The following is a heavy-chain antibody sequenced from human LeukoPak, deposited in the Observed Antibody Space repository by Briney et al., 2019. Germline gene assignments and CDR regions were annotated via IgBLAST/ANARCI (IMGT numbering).Heavy chain of an antibody. V-gene: IGHV3-11*01. Sequence: GGSLRLSRAASGFTFSDYYMSWIRQAPGKGLEWVSYISSSGSTIYYADSVKGRFTISRDNAKNSLYLQMNSLRAEDTAVYYCATGQPGDYGDYPVCWGQGTLVTVSS. D-gene: IGHD4-17*01. CDR2: ISSSGSTI. J-gene: IGHJ4*02. CDR1: GFTFSDYY. CDR3: ATGQPGDYGDYPVC.